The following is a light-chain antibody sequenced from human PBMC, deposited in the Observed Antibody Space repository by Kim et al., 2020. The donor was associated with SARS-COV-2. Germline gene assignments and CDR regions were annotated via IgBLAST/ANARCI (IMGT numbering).Light chain of an antibody. V-gene: IGLV3-19*01. CDR3: NSRDSSGNHRVV. CDR1: SLRSYY. Sequence: SELTQDPAVSVALGQTVRITCQGDSLRSYYASWYQQKPGQAPVLVIYGKNNRPSGIPDRFSGSSSGNTASLTITGAQAEDEADYYCNSRDSSGNHRVVFGGGTKLTVL. J-gene: IGLJ2*01. CDR2: GKN.